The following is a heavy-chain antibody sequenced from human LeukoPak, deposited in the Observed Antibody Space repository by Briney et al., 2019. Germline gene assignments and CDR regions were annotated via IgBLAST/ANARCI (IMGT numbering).Heavy chain of an antibody. J-gene: IGHJ6*02. CDR1: GFTFSSYA. CDR2: ISYDGSNK. Sequence: GGSLKLSCAASGFTFSSYAMHWVRQAPVEGLEWVAVISYDGSNKYYADSVKGRFTISRDNSKNTLYLQMNSLRAEDTAVYYCAKEVYGSGRHYYYGMDVWGQGTTVTVSS. V-gene: IGHV3-30*04. D-gene: IGHD3-10*01. CDR3: AKEVYGSGRHYYYGMDV.